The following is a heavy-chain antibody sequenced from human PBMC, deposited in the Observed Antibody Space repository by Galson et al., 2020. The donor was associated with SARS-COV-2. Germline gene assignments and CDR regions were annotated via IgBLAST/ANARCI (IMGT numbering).Heavy chain of an antibody. V-gene: IGHV3-30*04. D-gene: IGHD1-26*01. Sequence: GESLKISCAASGFTFSNYVMHWVRQAPGKGPEWVAVISSNGSNSFYADSLKGRFTISRDNSKSTLYLQMNSLRAEDTAVYYCARGGEWELPYYFDYWGQGTLVTVSS. J-gene: IGHJ4*02. CDR1: GFTFSNYV. CDR3: ARGGEWELPYYFDY. CDR2: ISSNGSNS.